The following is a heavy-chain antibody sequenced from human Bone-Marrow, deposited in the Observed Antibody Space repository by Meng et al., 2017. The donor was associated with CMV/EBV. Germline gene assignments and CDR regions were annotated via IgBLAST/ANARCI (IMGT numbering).Heavy chain of an antibody. Sequence: GGSLRLSCAASGFTFSSYAMSWVRQAPGKGLEWVSAISGSGGSTYYAGSVKGRFTISRDNSKNTLYLQMNSLRAEDTAVYYCAKDRRIGLQRRYIAAVGIDYWGQGTLVTVSS. CDR3: AKDRRIGLQRRYIAAVGIDY. V-gene: IGHV3-23*01. J-gene: IGHJ4*02. D-gene: IGHD6-13*01. CDR1: GFTFSSYA. CDR2: ISGSGGST.